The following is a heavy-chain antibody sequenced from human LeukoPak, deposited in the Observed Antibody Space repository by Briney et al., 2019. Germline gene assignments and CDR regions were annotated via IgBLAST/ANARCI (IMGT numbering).Heavy chain of an antibody. CDR1: GFTFSDDY. Sequence: PGGALRLSCAASGFTFSDDYRSWIRQAPGKGLEGVSYSSSSGSTIYYADSVKGRFTISRDNAKNSLYLQMNSLRAEDTAVYYCARDQGLLGYCSSTSCRSYYYGMDVWGQGTTVTVSS. CDR3: ARDQGLLGYCSSTSCRSYYYGMDV. CDR2: SSSSGSTI. J-gene: IGHJ6*02. V-gene: IGHV3-11*01. D-gene: IGHD2-2*01.